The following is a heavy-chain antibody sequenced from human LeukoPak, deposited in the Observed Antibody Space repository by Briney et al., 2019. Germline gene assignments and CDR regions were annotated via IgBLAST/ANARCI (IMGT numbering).Heavy chain of an antibody. Sequence: PGRSLRLYCAASGFTFDDYAMHWARQAPGKGLEWVSGISWNSGSIGYADSVKGRFTISRDNAKNTLYLQMNSLRAEDTALYYCAKDEGGNSLYYFDYWDQGTLVTVSS. CDR3: AKDEGGNSLYYFDY. CDR2: ISWNSGSI. V-gene: IGHV3-9*01. D-gene: IGHD4-23*01. CDR1: GFTFDDYA. J-gene: IGHJ4*02.